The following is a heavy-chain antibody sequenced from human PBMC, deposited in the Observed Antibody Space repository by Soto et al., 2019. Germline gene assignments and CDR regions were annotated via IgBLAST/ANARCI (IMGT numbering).Heavy chain of an antibody. CDR2: ISYSGTT. CDR1: GGSISSGGHY. CDR3: ARASYFRPSGSYYFVS. V-gene: IGHV4-31*11. Sequence: ASETLSLTCAVSGGSISSGGHYWSWIRQHPGKGLEFIGYISYSGTTYYNPSLQSRVSMPVDTSKSHFSLRLSSVTAADTAVYFCARASYFRPSGSYYFVSWGQGTLVTVSS. D-gene: IGHD3-10*01. J-gene: IGHJ4*02.